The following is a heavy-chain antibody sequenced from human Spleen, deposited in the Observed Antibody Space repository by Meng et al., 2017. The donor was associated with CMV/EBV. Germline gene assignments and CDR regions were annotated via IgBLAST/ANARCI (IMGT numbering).Heavy chain of an antibody. CDR3: ARVPLRGRSGVPAARPRRPGQDDFDI. J-gene: IGHJ4*02. CDR2: ISHSGST. V-gene: IGHV4-34*01. Sequence: SETLSLTCAVYGGSFKDCFWSWVRQAPGKGLEWIGEISHSGSTNYNPSLKSRVTISVDSSKNQFSPKLNSVAAADTAVYYWARVPLRGRSGVPAARPRRPGQDDFDIWGQGTMVTVSS. D-gene: IGHD2-2*02. CDR1: GGSFKDCF.